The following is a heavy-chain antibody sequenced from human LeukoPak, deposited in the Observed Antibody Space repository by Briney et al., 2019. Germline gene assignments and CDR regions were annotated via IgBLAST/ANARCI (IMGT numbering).Heavy chain of an antibody. J-gene: IGHJ4*02. D-gene: IGHD3-3*01. CDR3: ARGLEWLDY. Sequence: GGSLRLSCAASGFTFSSYSMNWVRQTPGKGLEWVSSISPPSTYIYYADSVKGRFTISRDNAKNSLYLQMNSLRAEDTALYYCARGLEWLDYWGQGTLVTVSS. CDR2: ISPPSTYI. V-gene: IGHV3-21*04. CDR1: GFTFSSYS.